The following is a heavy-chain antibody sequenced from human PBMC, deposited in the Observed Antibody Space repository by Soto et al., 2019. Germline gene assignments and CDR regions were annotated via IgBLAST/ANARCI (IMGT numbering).Heavy chain of an antibody. J-gene: IGHJ4*02. CDR3: ARDRGDYGDFN. Sequence: QVQLVQSGAEVKKPGASVKVSCKASGGTFSSYTIYWVRQAPGQGLEWMGRIIPILGIANYAQKFQGRVTITAEKSTSTAYMELSSLRSEDTAVYYCARDRGDYGDFNWGQGTLVTVSS. D-gene: IGHD4-17*01. V-gene: IGHV1-69*08. CDR1: GGTFSSYT. CDR2: IIPILGIA.